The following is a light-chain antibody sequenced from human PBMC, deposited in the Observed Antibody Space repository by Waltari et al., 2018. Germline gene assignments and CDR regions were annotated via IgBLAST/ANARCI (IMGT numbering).Light chain of an antibody. J-gene: IGLJ3*02. Sequence: QLVLTQSPSASASLGASVRLTCTLDSGHSSNIIAWHQQQPEKGPRHLMKVNSDGSHSKGDEIPVRFSGSGSGAERYLTISRVQSEDEADYYCQTGGHGTWVFGGGTKLTVL. V-gene: IGLV4-69*01. CDR2: VNSDGSH. CDR3: QTGGHGTWV. CDR1: SGHSSNI.